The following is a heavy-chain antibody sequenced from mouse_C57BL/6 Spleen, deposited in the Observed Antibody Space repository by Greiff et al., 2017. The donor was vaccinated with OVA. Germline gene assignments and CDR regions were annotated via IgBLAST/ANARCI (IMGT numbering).Heavy chain of an antibody. V-gene: IGHV5-17*01. CDR2: ISSGSSTI. Sequence: EVQLVESGGGLVKPGGSLKLSCAASGFTFSDYGMHWVRQAPEKGLEWVAYISSGSSTIYYADTVKGRFTISRDNAKNTLFVQMTSLRSEDTAMYYCARRAYWGQGTLVTVSA. CDR3: ARRAY. J-gene: IGHJ3*01. CDR1: GFTFSDYG.